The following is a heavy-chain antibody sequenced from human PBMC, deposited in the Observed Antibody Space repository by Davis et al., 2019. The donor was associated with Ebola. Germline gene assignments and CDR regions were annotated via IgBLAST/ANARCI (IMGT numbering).Heavy chain of an antibody. CDR1: GGSMSSYY. D-gene: IGHD5-18*01. V-gene: IGHV4-59*01. Sequence: MPGGSLRLSCTVSGGSMSSYYWSWIRQSPGKGLEWFGYIYYSGSTKYNPSLKSRVTILVDTSKNQFSLNLNSVTAADTAVYYCARGQRGYSFWGRGTLVTVSS. CDR3: ARGQRGYSF. J-gene: IGHJ4*02. CDR2: IYYSGST.